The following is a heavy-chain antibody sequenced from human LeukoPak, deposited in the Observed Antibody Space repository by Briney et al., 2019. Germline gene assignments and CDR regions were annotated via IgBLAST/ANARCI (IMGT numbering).Heavy chain of an antibody. V-gene: IGHV5-51*01. J-gene: IGHJ5*02. D-gene: IGHD2-15*01. CDR1: GYTFSDYW. CDR2: IYPGDSDT. CDR3: ARLDYLSWWFDP. Sequence: GESLKLSWKVSGYTFSDYWIGWVRQMPGKGLELIGIIYPGDSDTTYSPSFQGHVTISADKSISTAYLQWSSLKASDTAMYYCARLDYLSWWFDPWGQGTLVTVSS.